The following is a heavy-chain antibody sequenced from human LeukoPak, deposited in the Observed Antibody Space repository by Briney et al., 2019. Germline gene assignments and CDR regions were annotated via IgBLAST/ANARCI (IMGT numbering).Heavy chain of an antibody. D-gene: IGHD6-19*01. CDR1: GFTFRSYW. Sequence: PGGSLRLSCAASGFTFRSYWMHWVRQAPGKGLVWVSRINSDGTGTGYAGSVKGRFTISRDNAKDTLYLQMNSLRAEDTAVYYCARDSSGWYYNWFHPWGQGTLVTVSS. CDR2: INSDGTGT. V-gene: IGHV3-74*01. CDR3: ARDSSGWYYNWFHP. J-gene: IGHJ5*02.